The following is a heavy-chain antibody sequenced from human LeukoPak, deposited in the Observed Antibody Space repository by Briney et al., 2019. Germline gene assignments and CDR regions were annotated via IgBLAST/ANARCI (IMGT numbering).Heavy chain of an antibody. CDR1: GGSISSYY. J-gene: IGHJ4*02. Sequence: SETLSLTCTVSGGSISSYYWSWIRQPPGKGLEWIGYIYYSGSTNYNPSLKSRVTISVDRSKNQFSLKLSSVTAADTAVYYCASFTVTSIHYWGRGTLVTVSS. D-gene: IGHD4-17*01. CDR3: ASFTVTSIHY. V-gene: IGHV4-59*12. CDR2: IYYSGST.